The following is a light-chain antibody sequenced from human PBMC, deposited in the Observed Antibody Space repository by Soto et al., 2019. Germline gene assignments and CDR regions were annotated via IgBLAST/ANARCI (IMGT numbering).Light chain of an antibody. CDR2: EGS. Sequence: QSALTQPASGSGSPGQSITISYPGTSSDVGSYNLVSLYQQHPRQAPKLMNYEGSKRPSGVSNSFSGCKPGNTASLTISWLQADDEVDDYCCAYAGSSTPYGFGSGTKVTVL. V-gene: IGLV2-23*01. J-gene: IGLJ1*01. CDR1: SSDVGSYNL. CDR3: CAYAGSSTPYG.